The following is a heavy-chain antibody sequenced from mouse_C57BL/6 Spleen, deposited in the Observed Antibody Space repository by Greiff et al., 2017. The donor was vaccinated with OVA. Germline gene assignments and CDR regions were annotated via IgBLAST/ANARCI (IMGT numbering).Heavy chain of an antibody. Sequence: QVQLQQPGAELVKPGASVKMSCKASGYTFTSYWITWVKQRPGQGLEWIGDIYPGSGSTNYNEKFKSKATLTVDTSSSTAYMQLSSLTSEDSAVYYCAREGGNYEGGFDYWGQGTTLTVSS. CDR1: GYTFTSYW. V-gene: IGHV1-55*01. J-gene: IGHJ2*01. CDR3: AREGGNYEGGFDY. D-gene: IGHD2-1*01. CDR2: IYPGSGST.